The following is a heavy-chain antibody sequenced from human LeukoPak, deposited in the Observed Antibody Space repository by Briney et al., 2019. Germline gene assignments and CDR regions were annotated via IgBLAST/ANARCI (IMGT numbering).Heavy chain of an antibody. CDR1: GFTFSSYW. Sequence: GGSLRLSCAASGFTFSSYWMSWVRQAPGKGLEWVANIKQDGSEKYYVDSVKGRFTISRDNAKNSLYLQMNSLRAEDTAVYYCARGLIVVVPAAIPHYYYYGMDVWGQGTTVTVSS. CDR2: IKQDGSEK. CDR3: ARGLIVVVPAAIPHYYYYGMDV. J-gene: IGHJ6*02. V-gene: IGHV3-7*01. D-gene: IGHD2-2*02.